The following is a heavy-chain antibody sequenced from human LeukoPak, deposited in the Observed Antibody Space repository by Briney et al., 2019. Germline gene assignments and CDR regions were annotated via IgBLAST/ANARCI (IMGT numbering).Heavy chain of an antibody. D-gene: IGHD5-12*01. J-gene: IGHJ5*02. Sequence: SETLSLTCTVSGYSISSGYYWGWIRQPPGKGLEWIGSIYHSGSTYYNPSLKSRVTISVDTSKNQFSLKLSSVTAAGTAVYYCARILHIGGPPNWFDPWGQGTLVTVSS. V-gene: IGHV4-38-2*02. CDR3: ARILHIGGPPNWFDP. CDR1: GYSISSGYY. CDR2: IYHSGST.